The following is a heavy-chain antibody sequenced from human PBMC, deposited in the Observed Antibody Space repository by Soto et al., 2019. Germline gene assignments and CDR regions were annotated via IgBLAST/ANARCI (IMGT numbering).Heavy chain of an antibody. J-gene: IGHJ4*02. CDR1: GGSISSGGYY. Sequence: QVQLQESGPGLVKPSQTLSLTCTVSGGSISSGGYYWSWIRQHPGKGLEWIGSIYYSGSTYYNPSPXSXXTISVDPSKTQFSLKLSSVTAADTAVNYCARGVLHWGQGTLVTVAS. CDR3: ARGVLH. CDR2: IYYSGST. D-gene: IGHD3-16*01. V-gene: IGHV4-31*03.